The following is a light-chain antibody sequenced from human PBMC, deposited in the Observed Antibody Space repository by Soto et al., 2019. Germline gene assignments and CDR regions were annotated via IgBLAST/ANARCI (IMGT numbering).Light chain of an antibody. V-gene: IGKV3-15*01. CDR3: QQYNNWPLT. CDR2: GAS. J-gene: IGKJ4*01. Sequence: EIVMTQCPATVSVSPGERATLSCRASQSVDNNLAWYQQKPGQAPRLLIYGASARATGIPARFSGSGSGTEFTLTISSLQSEDFAVYYCQQYNNWPLTFGGGTKVEIK. CDR1: QSVDNN.